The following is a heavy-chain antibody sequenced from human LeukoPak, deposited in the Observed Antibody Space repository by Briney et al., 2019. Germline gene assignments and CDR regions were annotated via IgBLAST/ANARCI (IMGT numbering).Heavy chain of an antibody. Sequence: PGGSLRLSCAASGFTFDDYAMHWVRQVPGRGLEWVSGISWNSGNIGYADSVKGRFTISRDNAKNSLYLQMNSLRAEDTALYYCXXXXXXXEMATIFDYWGQGNMVTVSP. CDR3: XXXXXXXEMATIFDY. V-gene: IGHV3-9*01. D-gene: IGHD5-24*01. CDR1: GFTFDDYA. CDR2: ISWNSGNI. J-gene: IGHJ4*02.